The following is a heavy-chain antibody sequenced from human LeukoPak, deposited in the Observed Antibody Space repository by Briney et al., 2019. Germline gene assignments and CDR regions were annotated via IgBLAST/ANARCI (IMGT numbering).Heavy chain of an antibody. CDR3: AQKLAR. J-gene: IGHJ1*01. V-gene: IGHV3-11*01. CDR2: ISSSGGTT. CDR1: GFTFSDYH. Sequence: GGSLRLSCAVSGFTFSDYHMNWIRQAPGKRLEWVSYISSSGGTTLYADSVRGRFTNSRDNTKNSVFLQMSSLRVEDTAVYYCAQKLARWGQGTLVIVSS.